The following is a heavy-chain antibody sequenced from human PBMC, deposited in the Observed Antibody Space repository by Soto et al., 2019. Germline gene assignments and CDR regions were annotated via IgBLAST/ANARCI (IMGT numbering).Heavy chain of an antibody. CDR2: ISYDGSNK. Sequence: GGSLRLSCAASGFTFSSYGMHWVRQAPGKGLEWVAVISYDGSNKYYADSVKGRFTISGDNSKNTLYLQMNSLRAEDTAVYYCAKDLLSLDSRIDYWGQGTLVTVSS. CDR3: AKDLLSLDSRIDY. V-gene: IGHV3-30*18. D-gene: IGHD1-26*01. CDR1: GFTFSSYG. J-gene: IGHJ4*02.